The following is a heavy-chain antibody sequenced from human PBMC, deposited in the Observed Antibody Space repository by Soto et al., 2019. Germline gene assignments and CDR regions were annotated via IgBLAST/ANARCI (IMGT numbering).Heavy chain of an antibody. D-gene: IGHD5-18*01. CDR2: INHSGST. CDR3: ARGAEYSYGLYYYYGMDV. Sequence: PSEPLSLTCAVYGGSFSGYYWSWIRQPPGKGLEWIGEINHSGSTNYNPSLKSRVTISVDTSKNQFSLKLSSVTAADTAVYYCARGAEYSYGLYYYYGMDVWGQGTTVTVSS. J-gene: IGHJ6*02. V-gene: IGHV4-34*01. CDR1: GGSFSGYY.